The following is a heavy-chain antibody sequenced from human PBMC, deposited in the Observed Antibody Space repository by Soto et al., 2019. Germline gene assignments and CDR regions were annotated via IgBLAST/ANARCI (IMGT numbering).Heavy chain of an antibody. D-gene: IGHD5-18*01. CDR2: IYYSGST. Sequence: KTSETLSLSCTVSGGSISSSSYYGGWIRQPPGKGLEWIGSIYYSGSTYYNPSLKSRVTISVDTSKNQFSLKLSSVTAADTAVYYCARHHLRKFGIQLWRSQVTAGRGNNWFDPWGQGTLVTVSS. J-gene: IGHJ5*02. CDR3: ARHHLRKFGIQLWRSQVTAGRGNNWFDP. CDR1: GGSISSSSYY. V-gene: IGHV4-39*01.